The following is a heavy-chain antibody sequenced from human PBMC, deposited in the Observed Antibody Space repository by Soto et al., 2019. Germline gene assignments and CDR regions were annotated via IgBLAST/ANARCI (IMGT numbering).Heavy chain of an antibody. D-gene: IGHD1-7*01. CDR1: GFTFSSYA. V-gene: IGHV3-23*01. Sequence: VGSLRLSCAASGFTFSSYAMSWVRQAPGKGLEWVSAISGSGGSTYYADSVKGRFTISRDNSKNTLYLQMNSLRAEDTAVYYCAKANNWNYVHSFDYWGQGTLVTVAS. CDR3: AKANNWNYVHSFDY. J-gene: IGHJ4*02. CDR2: ISGSGGST.